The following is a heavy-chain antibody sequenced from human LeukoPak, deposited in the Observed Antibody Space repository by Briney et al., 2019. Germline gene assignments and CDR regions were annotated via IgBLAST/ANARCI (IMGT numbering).Heavy chain of an antibody. Sequence: GGSLRLSCAATGFTFKDYGMHWFRQPPGKGLEWVSGINWYGGGTDYADSMNGRFTISRDNAKNSLSLQMTSLRPEDTALYYCAKHLRATNTYIFFGLDVWGQGTTVTVSS. CDR1: GFTFKDYG. D-gene: IGHD1-26*01. CDR2: INWYGGGT. CDR3: AKHLRATNTYIFFGLDV. V-gene: IGHV3-9*01. J-gene: IGHJ6*02.